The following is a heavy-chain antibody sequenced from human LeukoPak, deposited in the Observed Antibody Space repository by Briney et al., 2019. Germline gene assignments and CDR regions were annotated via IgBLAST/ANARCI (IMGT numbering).Heavy chain of an antibody. D-gene: IGHD2-15*01. J-gene: IGHJ4*02. CDR3: ARVPLAWLGYCSGGSCFYFDY. CDR1: GGSISSSSYY. CDR2: IYYSGST. V-gene: IGHV4-39*07. Sequence: PSETLSLTCTVSGGSISSSSYYWGWIRQPPGKGLEWIGSIYYSGSTYYNPSLKSRVTISVDTSKNQFSLKLSSVTAADTAVYYCARVPLAWLGYCSGGSCFYFDYWGQGTLVTVSS.